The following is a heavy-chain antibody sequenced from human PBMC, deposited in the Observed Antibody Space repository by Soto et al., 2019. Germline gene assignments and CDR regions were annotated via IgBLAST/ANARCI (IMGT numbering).Heavy chain of an antibody. J-gene: IGHJ4*02. V-gene: IGHV1-18*01. CDR3: AGGGTPIDS. CDR1: GYTFTNFG. Sequence: QVQLVQSGAEVKKPGASVKVSCKASGYTFTNFGISWVRQAPGQGLEWMGWISAYNGNTNYAQNFQGSVTMPTDASTSTAYMELRSMRSDDTAVYYCAGGGTPIDSWGQGTLVTVSS. D-gene: IGHD3-16*01. CDR2: ISAYNGNT.